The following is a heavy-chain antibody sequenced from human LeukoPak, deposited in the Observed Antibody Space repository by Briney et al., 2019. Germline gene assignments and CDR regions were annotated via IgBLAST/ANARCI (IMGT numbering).Heavy chain of an antibody. J-gene: IGHJ6*03. CDR3: AREYSSPKISDPVISYYYMDV. CDR2: IYTSGST. CDR1: GGSISSYY. D-gene: IGHD6-13*01. Sequence: PSETLSLTCTVSGGSISSYYWSWIRQPAGKGLEWIGRIYTSGSTNYNPSLKSRVTMSVDTSKNQFPLKLSSVTAADTAVYYCAREYSSPKISDPVISYYYMDVWGKGTTVTVSS. V-gene: IGHV4-4*07.